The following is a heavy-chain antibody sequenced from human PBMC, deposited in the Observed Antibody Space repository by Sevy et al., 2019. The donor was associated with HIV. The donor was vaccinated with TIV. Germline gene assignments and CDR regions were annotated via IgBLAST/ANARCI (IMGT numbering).Heavy chain of an antibody. D-gene: IGHD3-10*01. CDR3: ARDRSEGYYYYYMDV. CDR2: FIPIFGTA. CDR1: GGTFSSYA. Sequence: ASVKVSCKASGGTFSSYAISWVRQAPGQGLEWMGGFIPIFGTANYAQMFQGRVTITADESTSTAYMELSSLRSEDTAVYYCARDRSEGYYYYYMDVWGKGTTVTVSS. J-gene: IGHJ6*03. V-gene: IGHV1-69*13.